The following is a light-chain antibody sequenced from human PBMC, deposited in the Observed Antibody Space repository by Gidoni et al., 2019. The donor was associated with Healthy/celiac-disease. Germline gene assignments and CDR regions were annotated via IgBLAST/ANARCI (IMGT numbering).Light chain of an antibody. CDR1: SSNIGSNT. V-gene: IGLV1-44*01. CDR2: SKN. J-gene: IGLJ3*02. Sequence: QSVLTQPPSASGTPAQRVTISCSGSSSNIGSNTGNWYQQLPGTAPKLLIYSKNQRPSGVPDRFSGSKSGTSASLAISGLQSEDEADYYCAAWDDSLNGWVFGGGTKLTVL. CDR3: AAWDDSLNGWV.